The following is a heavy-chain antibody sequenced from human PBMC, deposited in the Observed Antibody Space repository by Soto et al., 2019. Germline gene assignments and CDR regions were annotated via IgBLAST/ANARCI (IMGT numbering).Heavy chain of an antibody. D-gene: IGHD2-8*01. CDR1: GYTFTSYG. CDR3: ARGGKYCTNGVWSFYGMDV. CDR2: ISAYNGNT. Sequence: QVQLVQSGAEVKKPGASVKVSCKASGYTFTSYGISWVRQAPGQGLEWMGWISAYNGNTNYAQKFQGRVTMTTDTSTRTAYMELRSLRSDDTAVYYCARGGKYCTNGVWSFYGMDVWGQGTTVSVSS. V-gene: IGHV1-18*01. J-gene: IGHJ6*02.